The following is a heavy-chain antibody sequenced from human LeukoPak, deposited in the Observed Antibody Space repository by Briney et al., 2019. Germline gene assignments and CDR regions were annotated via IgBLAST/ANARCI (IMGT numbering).Heavy chain of an antibody. CDR2: INHSGST. J-gene: IGHJ4*02. V-gene: IGHV4-34*01. CDR1: GGSFSGYY. D-gene: IGHD5-18*01. CDR3: ARGPRGYSYGPGSRFDY. Sequence: PSETLSLTCAVYGGSFSGYYWSWIRQPPGKGLEWIGEINHSGSTNYNPSLKSRVTISVDTSKNQFSLKLSSVTAADTAVYYCARGPRGYSYGPGSRFDYWGQGTLVTVSS.